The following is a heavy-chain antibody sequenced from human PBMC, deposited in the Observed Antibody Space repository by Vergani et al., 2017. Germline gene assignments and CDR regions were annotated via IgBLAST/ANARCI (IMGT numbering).Heavy chain of an antibody. CDR2: VNQDGSEK. CDR1: GFISSSYW. Sequence: EGQLVESGGDWVQRGGSLRLSCAASGFISSSYWMSWVRQAPGKGLVWVANVNQDGSEKYYVDSVRGRFTISRDNAKNSLYLQMNSLRAEDTALYYCVKDIAASGNYWYFDLWGRGTLVTVSS. D-gene: IGHD6-13*01. V-gene: IGHV3-7*03. CDR3: VKDIAASGNYWYFDL. J-gene: IGHJ2*01.